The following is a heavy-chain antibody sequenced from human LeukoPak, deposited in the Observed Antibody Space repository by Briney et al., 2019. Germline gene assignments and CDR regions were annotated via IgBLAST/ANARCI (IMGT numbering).Heavy chain of an antibody. CDR2: IHSSDGST. D-gene: IGHD6-6*01. V-gene: IGHV3-23*01. CDR3: AKDRTTAARIFDY. CDR1: GFIFRNYA. Sequence: GGSLRLSCAPSGFIFRNYAMSWVRQAPGKGLEWVSGIHSSDGSTYYTDSAKGRFTISRDNSKNTLYLQMNSLRAEDTAVYYCAKDRTTAARIFDYWGQGTLVTVSS. J-gene: IGHJ4*02.